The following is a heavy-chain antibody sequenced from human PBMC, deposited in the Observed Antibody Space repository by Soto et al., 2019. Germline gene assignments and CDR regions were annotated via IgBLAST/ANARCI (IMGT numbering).Heavy chain of an antibody. CDR2: FDPENGDT. D-gene: IGHD5-12*01. V-gene: IGHV1-24*01. CDR1: GHTLTYLS. CDR3: ALGGAKWLRSPCDY. Sequence: QVQVEQSGAEVKKPGASVKVSCKVSGHTLTYLSIHWVRQAPGKGLEWMGGFDPENGDTTYLQKFLGRVTMTEDTTTHTAHTELSSLRADGTAVCYYALGGAKWLRSPCDYWGRGTVVTVP. J-gene: IGHJ4*02.